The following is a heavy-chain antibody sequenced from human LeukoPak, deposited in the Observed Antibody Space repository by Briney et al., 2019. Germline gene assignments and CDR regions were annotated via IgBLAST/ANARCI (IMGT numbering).Heavy chain of an antibody. D-gene: IGHD1-26*01. CDR1: GFIFSSHG. J-gene: IGHJ3*02. CDR3: ARSYMVGTTTRALDI. Sequence: PGGSLRLSCAASGFIFSSHGMNWVRQAPGKGLEWVSGISPSGDITYYADSVKGRFTISRDNSKNTVYLQMNSLRAEDTAVYYCARSYMVGTTTRALDIWGQGTMLTVSS. CDR2: ISPSGDIT. V-gene: IGHV3-23*01.